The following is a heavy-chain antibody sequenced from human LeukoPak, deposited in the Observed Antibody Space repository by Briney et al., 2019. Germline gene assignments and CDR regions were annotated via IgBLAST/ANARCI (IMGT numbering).Heavy chain of an antibody. Sequence: GASVKVSCKASGGTFSSYAISWVRQAPGQGLEWMGGIIPIFGTANYAQKFQGRVTITADESTSTAYMELSSLRSEDTAVYYCSEGYDSSGYYGNWGQGTLVTVSS. CDR2: IIPIFGTA. V-gene: IGHV1-69*01. D-gene: IGHD3-22*01. CDR3: SEGYDSSGYYGN. CDR1: GGTFSSYA. J-gene: IGHJ4*02.